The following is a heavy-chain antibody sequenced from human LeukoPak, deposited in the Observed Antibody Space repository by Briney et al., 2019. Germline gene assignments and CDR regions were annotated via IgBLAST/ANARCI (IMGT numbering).Heavy chain of an antibody. CDR1: GFTFSDYY. CDR3: ARDQPGYSYGYYAFDI. Sequence: GGSLRLSCAASGFTFSDYYMSWIRQAPGKGLEWVSYISSSGSTIYYADSVKGRFTISRDNAKNSLYLQMNSLRAEDTAVYYCARDQPGYSYGYYAFDIWGQGTMVTVSS. D-gene: IGHD5-18*01. CDR2: ISSSGSTI. V-gene: IGHV3-11*01. J-gene: IGHJ3*02.